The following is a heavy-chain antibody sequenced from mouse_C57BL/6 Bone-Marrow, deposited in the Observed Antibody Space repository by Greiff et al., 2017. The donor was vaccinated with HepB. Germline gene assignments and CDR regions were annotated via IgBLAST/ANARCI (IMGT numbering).Heavy chain of an antibody. CDR1: GYTFTSYW. V-gene: IGHV1-64*01. CDR3: ARDDGYYVEAMDY. CDR2: IHPNSGST. J-gene: IGHJ4*01. D-gene: IGHD2-3*01. Sequence: VQLQQPGAELVKPGASVKLSCKASGYTFTSYWMHWVKQRPGQGLEWIGMIHPNSGSTNYNEKFKSKATLTVDKSSSTAYMQLSSLTSEDSAVYYCARDDGYYVEAMDYWGQGTSVTVSS.